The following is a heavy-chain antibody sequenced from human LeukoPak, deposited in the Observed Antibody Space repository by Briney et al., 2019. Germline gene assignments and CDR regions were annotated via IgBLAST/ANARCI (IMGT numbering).Heavy chain of an antibody. D-gene: IGHD3-3*01. V-gene: IGHV4-34*12. J-gene: IGHJ4*02. CDR1: GGSFSGYY. Sequence: KPSETLSLTCAVHGGSFSGYYWTWIRQPPGKGLEWIGEIIDTGSTKYTSSLKSRVTISVDTSKNQFSLKLSSVTAADTAVYYCVRSDDFWSGYYGYWGQGTLVTVSS. CDR3: VRSDDFWSGYYGY. CDR2: IIDTGST.